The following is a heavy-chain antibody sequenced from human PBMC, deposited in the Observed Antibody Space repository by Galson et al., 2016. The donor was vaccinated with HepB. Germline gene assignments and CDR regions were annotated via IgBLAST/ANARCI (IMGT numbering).Heavy chain of an antibody. J-gene: IGHJ4*02. Sequence: SVKVSCKASGYSFTSYSLSWVRQAPGQGLEWMGWISPYSGNTNYPQKLQGRVTMTTDTSTSTAYMELRSLRSDDTAVYYCARRDYGSNPEYDYWGQGTLVTVSS. CDR1: GYSFTSYS. D-gene: IGHD4/OR15-4a*01. CDR2: ISPYSGNT. V-gene: IGHV1-18*04. CDR3: ARRDYGSNPEYDY.